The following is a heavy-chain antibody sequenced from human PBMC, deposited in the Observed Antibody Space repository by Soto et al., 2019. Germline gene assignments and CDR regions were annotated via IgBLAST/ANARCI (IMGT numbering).Heavy chain of an antibody. Sequence: SAEAYWKGSGYTFSRYAMYWVRQAPGQRLEWMGWINAGNGNTKYSQKFQGRVTITRDTSASTAYMELSSLRSEDTAVYYCARGPHYDFWSGYYTGWYYGMDVWGQGTTVTVSS. CDR3: ARGPHYDFWSGYYTGWYYGMDV. D-gene: IGHD3-3*01. CDR2: INAGNGNT. CDR1: GYTFSRYA. J-gene: IGHJ6*02. V-gene: IGHV1-3*01.